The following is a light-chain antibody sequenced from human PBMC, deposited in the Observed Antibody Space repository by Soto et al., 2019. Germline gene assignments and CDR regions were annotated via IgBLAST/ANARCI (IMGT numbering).Light chain of an antibody. CDR2: AAS. Sequence: DIQMTQSPSSLSASVGDRVTITFRASQSISSYLNWYQQKPGKAPKLLIYAASSLQSGVPSRFSGSGSRTAVTLTISSLQPEDFATYYWQQSYSTPPTFGQGTNLEIK. J-gene: IGKJ2*01. CDR1: QSISSY. V-gene: IGKV1-39*01. CDR3: QQSYSTPPT.